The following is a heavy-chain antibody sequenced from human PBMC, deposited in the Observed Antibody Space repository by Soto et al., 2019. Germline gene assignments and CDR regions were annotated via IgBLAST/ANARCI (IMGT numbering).Heavy chain of an antibody. V-gene: IGHV3-74*01. Sequence: PGGSLRLSCAASGFTFSSDWMHWVRQAPGKGLVWVSRINSDGSSTSYADSVKGRITISRDNAKNTLYLQMNSLRAEDTAVYYCSRDDTGGYYPYYKYYGMDVWGQGTTVTVSS. J-gene: IGHJ6*02. D-gene: IGHD3-22*01. CDR2: INSDGSST. CDR1: GFTFSSDW. CDR3: SRDDTGGYYPYYKYYGMDV.